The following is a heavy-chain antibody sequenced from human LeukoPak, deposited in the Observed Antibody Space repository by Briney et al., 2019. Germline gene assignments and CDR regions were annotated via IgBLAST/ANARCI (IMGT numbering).Heavy chain of an antibody. J-gene: IGHJ6*03. CDR1: GGSISSSSYY. CDR2: IYYSGST. CDR3: ARVSGSYYNVPFYYMDV. V-gene: IGHV4-39*07. D-gene: IGHD3-10*01. Sequence: SETLSLTCTVSGGSISSSSYYWGWIRQPPGKGLEWIGSIYYSGSTYYNPSLKSRVTISVDTSKNQFSLKLSSVTAADTAVYYCARVSGSYYNVPFYYMDVWGKGTTVTVSS.